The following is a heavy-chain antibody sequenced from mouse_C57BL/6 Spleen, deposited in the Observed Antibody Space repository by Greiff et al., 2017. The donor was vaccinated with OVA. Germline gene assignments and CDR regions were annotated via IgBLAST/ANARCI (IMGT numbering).Heavy chain of an antibody. J-gene: IGHJ2*01. CDR1: GYTFTGYW. CDR3: ARVFRDYGSSYVDY. Sequence: VQLQQSGAELLKPGASVKLSCKATGYTFTGYWIEWGKQRPGHGLEWIGEILPGSGSTNYNEKFKGKATFTADTSSNTAYMQLSSLTTEDSAIYYCARVFRDYGSSYVDYWCQGTTLTVSS. D-gene: IGHD1-1*01. V-gene: IGHV1-9*01. CDR2: ILPGSGST.